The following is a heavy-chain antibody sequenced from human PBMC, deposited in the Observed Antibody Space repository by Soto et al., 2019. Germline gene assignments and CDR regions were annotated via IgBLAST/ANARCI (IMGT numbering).Heavy chain of an antibody. CDR1: GGSISRGDYY. D-gene: IGHD5-12*01. Sequence: SETLSLTCTVSGGSISRGDYYWSWIRQPPWKGLEWIGYIYYSGSTYYNPSLKSRVTISVDTSKNQFSLKLSSVTAADTAVYYCARGKGRWLQSYYFDYWGQGTLVNVSS. CDR2: IYYSGST. CDR3: ARGKGRWLQSYYFDY. V-gene: IGHV4-30-4*01. J-gene: IGHJ4*02.